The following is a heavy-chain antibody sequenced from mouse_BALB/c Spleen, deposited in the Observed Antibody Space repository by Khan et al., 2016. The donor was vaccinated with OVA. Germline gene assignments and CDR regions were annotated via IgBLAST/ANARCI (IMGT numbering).Heavy chain of an antibody. J-gene: IGHJ4*01. CDR1: GYTFTNYG. CDR3: ARPPYFSYTLDY. V-gene: IGHV9-3-1*01. D-gene: IGHD2-10*01. Sequence: QIQLVQSGPELKKPGETVKISCKASGYTFTNYGMNWVKQSPGKALKWMGWINTYTGEPTYADDFKGRFAFSLETSATTAYLQINNLKNEDTATYFSARPPYFSYTLDYWGQGTSVTVSS. CDR2: INTYTGEP.